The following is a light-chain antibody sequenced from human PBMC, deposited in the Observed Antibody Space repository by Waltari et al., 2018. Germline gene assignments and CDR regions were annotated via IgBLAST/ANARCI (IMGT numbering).Light chain of an antibody. Sequence: QSVVTQPPSASGTPGQRVTISCSGSSSNIGSNYVFWYQQFPGTAPRLLIYRTDQRPSGVTERCSGSKSGTSASLASNGLRSEDEADYYCAAWDGGLKVRLFGGGTKLTVL. V-gene: IGLV1-47*01. CDR3: AAWDGGLKVRL. J-gene: IGLJ3*02. CDR1: SSNIGSNY. CDR2: RTD.